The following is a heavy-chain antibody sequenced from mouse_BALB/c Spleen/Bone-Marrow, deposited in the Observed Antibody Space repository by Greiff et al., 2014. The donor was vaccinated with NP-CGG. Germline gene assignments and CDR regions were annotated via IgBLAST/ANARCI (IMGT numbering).Heavy chain of an antibody. V-gene: IGHV1S29*02. CDR1: GYTFTDYK. D-gene: IGHD2-4*01. Sequence: EVKLEESGPELVKRGASVKISCKASGYTFTDYKMHWVKLRHGKSLEWIGYIYPYNGVTGYNQKFKSKATLTVDNSSSTAYMELRSLTSEDSAVYYCAGKAYSDYDYALDFWGQGTSVTVSS. CDR2: IYPYNGVT. CDR3: AGKAYSDYDYALDF. J-gene: IGHJ4*01.